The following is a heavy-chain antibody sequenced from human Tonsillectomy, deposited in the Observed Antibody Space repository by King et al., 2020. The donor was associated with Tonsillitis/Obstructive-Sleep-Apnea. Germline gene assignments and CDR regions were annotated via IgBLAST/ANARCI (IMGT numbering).Heavy chain of an antibody. CDR2: IVVGSGNT. V-gene: IGHV1-58*01. J-gene: IGHJ1*01. CDR1: GFTFTSSA. D-gene: IGHD4-17*01. Sequence: QLVQTGPEVKKPGTSVKVSCKASGFTFTSSAVQWVRQARGHRLEWIGWIVVGSGNTNYAQKFQERVTITRDMSTSTAYMELSSLRSEDTAVYYCAAELGACGDYRLLEHWGQGTLVTVSS. CDR3: AAELGACGDYRLLEH.